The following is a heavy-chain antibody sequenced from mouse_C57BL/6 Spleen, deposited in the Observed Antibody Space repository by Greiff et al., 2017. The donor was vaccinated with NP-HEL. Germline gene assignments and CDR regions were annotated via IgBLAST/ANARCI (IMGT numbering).Heavy chain of an antibody. J-gene: IGHJ2*01. D-gene: IGHD2-5*01. V-gene: IGHV2-2*01. CDR3: ARSYYSNYEGGNFDY. CDR1: GFSLTSYG. CDR2: IWSGGST. Sequence: QVQLKQSGPGLVQPSQSLSITCTVSGFSLTSYGVHWVRQSPGKGLEWLGVIWSGGSTDYTAAFISRLSISKDNSKSQVFFKMNSLQADDTAIYYCARSYYSNYEGGNFDYWGQGTTLTVSS.